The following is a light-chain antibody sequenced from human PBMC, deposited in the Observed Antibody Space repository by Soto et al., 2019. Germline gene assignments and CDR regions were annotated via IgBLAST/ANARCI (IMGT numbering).Light chain of an antibody. CDR3: QSYDSSLSGYVV. V-gene: IGLV1-40*01. CDR2: GNS. CDR1: SSNIGAGYD. Sequence: QSVLTQPPSVSGAPGQRVTISCTGSSSNIGAGYDVHWYQQLPGTAPKLLIYGNSNRPSGVPDRFSGSKSGTSASLAITGLQAEDEAVYYCQSYDSSLSGYVVFGGGTKLTVL. J-gene: IGLJ2*01.